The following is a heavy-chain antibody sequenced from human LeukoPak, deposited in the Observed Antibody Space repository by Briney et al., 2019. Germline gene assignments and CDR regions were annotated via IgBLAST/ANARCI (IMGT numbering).Heavy chain of an antibody. CDR3: ARGNGNYRYYFDY. V-gene: IGHV3-53*01. CDR1: GFTVSSNY. Sequence: GGSLRLSCAASGFTVSSNYMSWVRQAPGKGLEWVSVIYSGGSTYYADSVKGRFTISRDNSKNTLYLQMNSLRAEDTAVYYCARGNGNYRYYFDYWGQGTLVTVSS. D-gene: IGHD1-7*01. J-gene: IGHJ4*02. CDR2: IYSGGST.